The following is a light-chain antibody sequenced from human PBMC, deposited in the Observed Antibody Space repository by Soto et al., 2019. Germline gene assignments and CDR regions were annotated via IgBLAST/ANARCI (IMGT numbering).Light chain of an antibody. V-gene: IGLV2-23*02. CDR2: EVS. J-gene: IGLJ1*01. CDR1: SSDVGSYNL. CDR3: CSYAGSSTSYV. Sequence: QSALTQPASVSGSPGQSITISCTGTSSDVGSYNLVSWYQQHPGKAPKLMIYEVSKRPSGVSNRFSGSKSGNTASLTISGLQAKDEADYYCCSYAGSSTSYVFGTGTKVTVL.